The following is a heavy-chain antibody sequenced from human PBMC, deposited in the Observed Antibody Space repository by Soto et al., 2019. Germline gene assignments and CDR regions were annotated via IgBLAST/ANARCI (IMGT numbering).Heavy chain of an antibody. J-gene: IGHJ6*02. CDR2: ISWNSGSI. CDR3: AKEALEGYYYGMDV. CDR1: GFTFDDYA. D-gene: IGHD3-3*02. V-gene: IGHV3-9*01. Sequence: DVQLVESGGGLVQPGRSLRLSCAASGFTFDDYAMHWVRQAPGKGLEWVSGISWNSGSIGYADSVKGRFTISRDNAKNSLYLQMNSLRAEDTALYYCAKEALEGYYYGMDVWGQGTTVTVSS.